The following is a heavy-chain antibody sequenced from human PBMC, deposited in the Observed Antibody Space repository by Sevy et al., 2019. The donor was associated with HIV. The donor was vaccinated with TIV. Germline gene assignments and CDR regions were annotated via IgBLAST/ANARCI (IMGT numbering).Heavy chain of an antibody. CDR3: ARGGLTIFGVVIIPVGYMDV. J-gene: IGHJ6*03. V-gene: IGHV1-69*06. CDR2: IIPIFGTA. D-gene: IGHD3-3*01. CDR1: GGTFSSYA. Sequence: ASVKVSCKASGGTFSSYAISWVRQAPGQGLEWMGGIIPIFGTANYAQTFQGRVTITADKSTSTAYMELSSLRSEDTAVYYCARGGLTIFGVVIIPVGYMDVWGKGTTVTVSS.